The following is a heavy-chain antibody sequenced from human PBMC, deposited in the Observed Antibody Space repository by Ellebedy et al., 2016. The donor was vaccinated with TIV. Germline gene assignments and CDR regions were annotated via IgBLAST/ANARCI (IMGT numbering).Heavy chain of an antibody. Sequence: GGSLRLSCAASRFSFSSYWMSWVRQAPRKGLEWVANINQDGSEKHYVDSVKGRFTISRDSAKNSLYLQMNSLRVDDAAMYYCATDGSYGDYLSPTHAFEIWGQGTMLIVSS. J-gene: IGHJ3*02. CDR1: RFSFSSYW. CDR2: INQDGSEK. V-gene: IGHV3-7*01. CDR3: ATDGSYGDYLSPTHAFEI. D-gene: IGHD1-26*01.